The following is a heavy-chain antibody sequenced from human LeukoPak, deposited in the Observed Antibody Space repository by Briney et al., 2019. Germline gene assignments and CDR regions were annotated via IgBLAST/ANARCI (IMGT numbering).Heavy chain of an antibody. CDR2: ISSSGDYI. CDR1: GFTFSSYN. Sequence: GGSLRLSCVASGFTFSSYNVNWVRQAPGEGLEWVSSISSSGDYIYYADSVKGRFTISRDNAKNSLYLQMNSLRAEDTAAYYCARNLKNYYDSNGYFDYWGQGTPVTVSS. J-gene: IGHJ4*02. CDR3: ARNLKNYYDSNGYFDY. D-gene: IGHD3-22*01. V-gene: IGHV3-21*01.